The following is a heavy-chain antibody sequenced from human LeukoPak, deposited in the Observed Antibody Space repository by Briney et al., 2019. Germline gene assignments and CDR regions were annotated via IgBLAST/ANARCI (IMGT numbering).Heavy chain of an antibody. D-gene: IGHD2-21*01. CDR2: ISYSGANT. J-gene: IGHJ4*02. CDR1: GFTFSSYA. CDR3: ADDYSSEGHFDY. V-gene: IGHV3-23*01. Sequence: GGSLRLSCAASGFTFSSYAMSWVRQAPGRGLEWVSTISYSGANTHYADSVRGRFTISRDNSKNTLSLQMNSLRVEDTAIYYCADDYSSEGHFDYWGQGTRVTVSS.